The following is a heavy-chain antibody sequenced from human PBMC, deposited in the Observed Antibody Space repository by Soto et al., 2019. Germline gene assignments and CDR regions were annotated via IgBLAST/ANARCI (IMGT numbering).Heavy chain of an antibody. V-gene: IGHV1-69*13. CDR3: ARSAGYCSGGSCYPFDY. CDR2: IIPIFGTA. J-gene: IGHJ4*02. Sequence: ASVKVSCKASGGTFSSYAISWVRQAPGQGLEWMGGIIPIFGTANYAQKFQGRVTITADESTSTAYVELSSLRSEDTAVYYCARSAGYCSGGSCYPFDYWGQGTLVTVSS. CDR1: GGTFSSYA. D-gene: IGHD2-15*01.